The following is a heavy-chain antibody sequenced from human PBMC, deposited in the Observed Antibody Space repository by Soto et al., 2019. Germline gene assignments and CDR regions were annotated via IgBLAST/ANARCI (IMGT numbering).Heavy chain of an antibody. D-gene: IGHD3-22*01. V-gene: IGHV3-23*01. CDR1: GFTFSSYA. CDR3: AKLASRITMIVVVISSPFDY. CDR2: ISGSGGST. J-gene: IGHJ4*02. Sequence: GGSLRLSCAASGFTFSSYAMSWVRQAPGKGLEWVSAISGSGGSTYYADSVKGRFTISRDNSKNTLYLQMNSLRAEDTAVYYCAKLASRITMIVVVISSPFDYWGQGTLVTVSS.